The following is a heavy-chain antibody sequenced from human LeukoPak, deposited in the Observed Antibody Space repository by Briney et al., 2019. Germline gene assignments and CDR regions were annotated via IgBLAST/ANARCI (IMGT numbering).Heavy chain of an antibody. CDR2: ISGNGGTV. CDR1: TFTFSDYA. D-gene: IGHD4-17*01. CDR3: AISPTVTTDY. J-gene: IGHJ4*02. V-gene: IGHV3-23*01. Sequence: GGSLRLSCTGSTFTFSDYAMSWVRQAPGKGLEWVSSISGNGGTVYYGDSVKGRFTISRDNSKNTLYLQMNSMRAEDTAVYYCAISPTVTTDYWGQGTLVTVSS.